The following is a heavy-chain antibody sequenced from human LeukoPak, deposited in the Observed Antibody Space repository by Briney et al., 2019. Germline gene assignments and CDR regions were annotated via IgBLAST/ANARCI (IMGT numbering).Heavy chain of an antibody. CDR3: ARGGWLDD. CDR2: IKPDGSEK. J-gene: IGHJ4*02. V-gene: IGHV3-7*01. CDR1: GFTFSSYW. D-gene: IGHD3-22*01. Sequence: GGSLRLSCAASGFTFSSYWMSWVRQAPGKGLAWVANIKPDGSEKYYVDSVKGRFTISRDNDKDSLYLQMNSLRAEDTAVYYCARGGWLDDWGQGTMVTVSS.